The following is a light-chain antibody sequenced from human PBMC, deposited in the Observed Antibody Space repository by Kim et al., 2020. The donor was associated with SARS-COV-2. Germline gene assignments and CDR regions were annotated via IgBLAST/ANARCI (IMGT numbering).Light chain of an antibody. CDR3: QQYSNLIS. J-gene: IGKJ5*01. CDR2: DAS. V-gene: IGKV3-20*01. CDR1: QSVSDDS. Sequence: EIVLTQSPGTLSLSPGERATLSCSASQSVSDDSLAWYQQKPGQAPTLLISDASSRATGIPDRFSGSGSGTDFTLTISRLEPEDSAVYYCQQYSNLISFGQGTRLEIK.